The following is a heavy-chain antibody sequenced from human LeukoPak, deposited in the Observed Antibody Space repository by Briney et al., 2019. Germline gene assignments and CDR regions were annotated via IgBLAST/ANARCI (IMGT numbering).Heavy chain of an antibody. V-gene: IGHV1-2*02. CDR3: SRDRADGSMNAFDV. D-gene: IGHD1-1*01. Sequence: ASVKVSCKASGYTFTGHYIHWMRQAPGQGLEWMGWINPTGGATRFAQKFQGRVTMTRDTSITTAYMDLTSLRSDDTAVYYCSRDRADGSMNAFDVWGQGTLVTVSS. CDR2: INPTGGAT. J-gene: IGHJ3*01. CDR1: GYTFTGHY.